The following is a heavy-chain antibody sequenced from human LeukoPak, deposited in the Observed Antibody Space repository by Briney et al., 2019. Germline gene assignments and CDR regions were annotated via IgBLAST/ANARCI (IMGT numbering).Heavy chain of an antibody. V-gene: IGHV3-30-3*01. CDR2: ISDDGNNQ. CDR1: GFTFGTYA. Sequence: GTSLRLSCVASGFTFGTYAMHWVRQAPGKGLEWMAVISDDGNNQYYADSVKGRFTISRDNSRNTMYLQMSSLRAEDTAVYYCGREDSMIRGRPIPPIDYWGQGIPVTVSS. D-gene: IGHD3-10*01. J-gene: IGHJ4*02. CDR3: GREDSMIRGRPIPPIDY.